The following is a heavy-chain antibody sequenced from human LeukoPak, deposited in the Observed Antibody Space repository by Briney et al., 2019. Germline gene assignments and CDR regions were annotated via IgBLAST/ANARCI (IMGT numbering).Heavy chain of an antibody. CDR2: IEGDGTET. V-gene: IGHV3-23*01. J-gene: IGHJ3*02. CDR1: AFTFSNYV. D-gene: IGHD1-1*01. Sequence: PGGSLRLSCAASAFTFSNYVMSWARQAPGKGLEWVSSIEGDGTETHYADSVKGRFTISRDNSKNTLFLQMNSLRAEDTAVCYCAKDLITRNGVYDAFDIRGQGTVVTVSS. CDR3: AKDLITRNGVYDAFDI.